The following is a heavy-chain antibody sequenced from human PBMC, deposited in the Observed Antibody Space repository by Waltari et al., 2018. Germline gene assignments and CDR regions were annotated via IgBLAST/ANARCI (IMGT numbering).Heavy chain of an antibody. V-gene: IGHV1-2*06. CDR1: GYPSPSYY. CDR3: ARGFPINMFQGVIIEDY. D-gene: IGHD3-10*01. Sequence: QVQLGQSGAEVKKPGASVKVSCKASGYPSPSYYFHCVRKAPGQVPEWMGRINPNSGDTNYAQKFQGRVTMTRDTSISTGYMELSRLTSDDTAVYYCARGFPINMFQGVIIEDYWGQGTLVTVSS. J-gene: IGHJ4*02. CDR2: INPNSGDT.